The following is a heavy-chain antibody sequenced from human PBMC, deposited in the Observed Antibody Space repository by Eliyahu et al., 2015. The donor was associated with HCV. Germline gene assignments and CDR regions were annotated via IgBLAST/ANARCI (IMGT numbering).Heavy chain of an antibody. CDR2: IIPILGIA. Sequence: QVQLVQSGAEVKKPGSSVKVSCKASGGTFSSYTISWVRQAPGQGLEWMGRIIPILGIANYAQKFQGRVTITADKSTSTAYMELSSLRSEDTAVYYCATPTKNYYYYGMDVWGQGTTVTVSS. CDR1: GGTFSSYT. V-gene: IGHV1-69*02. J-gene: IGHJ6*02. CDR3: ATPTKNYYYYGMDV.